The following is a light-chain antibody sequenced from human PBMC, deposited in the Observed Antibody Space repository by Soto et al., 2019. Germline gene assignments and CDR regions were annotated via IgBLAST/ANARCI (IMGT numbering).Light chain of an antibody. CDR3: QQLNSYPIT. J-gene: IGKJ5*01. CDR1: QGINTF. Sequence: DIQMTQSPSSLSASLGDRVTITCRASQGINTFLAWYQQKAGKAPKLLIYAASTLQSGVPSRFSGSGSGTDFTLTISSLQSEDFATYYCQQLNSYPITFGQGTRLEIK. V-gene: IGKV1-9*01. CDR2: AAS.